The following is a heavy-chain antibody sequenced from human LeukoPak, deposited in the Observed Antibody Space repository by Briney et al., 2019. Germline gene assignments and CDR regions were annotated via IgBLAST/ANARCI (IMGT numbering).Heavy chain of an antibody. CDR1: GFTFTGFI. CDR2: IGTDSSPI. Sequence: PGGSLRLSCAASGFTFTGFIMTWVRQAPGKGLEWVSYIGTDSSPIYYADSVKGRFTISRDNAKKSLYLQMNSLRAEDTAVYYCARGGGRGIAAPEDYWGQGTLVTVSS. V-gene: IGHV3-48*01. J-gene: IGHJ4*02. CDR3: ARGGGRGIAAPEDY. D-gene: IGHD6-13*01.